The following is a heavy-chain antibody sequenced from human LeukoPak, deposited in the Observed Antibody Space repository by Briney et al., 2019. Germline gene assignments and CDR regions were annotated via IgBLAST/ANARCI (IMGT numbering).Heavy chain of an antibody. CDR2: INWKGGST. D-gene: IGHD6-13*01. Sequence: GGSLRLSCAASGFIFDDYGIGWVRQAPGKGLEWVSGINWKGGSTGYADSVKGRFAISRDNAKNSLYLQMNGLRAEDTAVYYCAREAIDPSSSYYYYMDVWGKGTTVTISS. J-gene: IGHJ6*03. V-gene: IGHV3-20*04. CDR1: GFIFDDYG. CDR3: AREAIDPSSSYYYYMDV.